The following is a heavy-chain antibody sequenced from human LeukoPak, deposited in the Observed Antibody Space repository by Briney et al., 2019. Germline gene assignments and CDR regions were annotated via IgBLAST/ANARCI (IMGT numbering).Heavy chain of an antibody. V-gene: IGHV3-74*01. Sequence: GGSLRLSCAASGLTISDSWIHRVRQVPGKGLMWVSRLASDENNRIYADSIKGRFTISRDNAKNTLFLQMNSLRVEDTGFYYCARDAGWGRLDSWGQGALVTVSS. J-gene: IGHJ4*02. CDR2: LASDENNR. D-gene: IGHD3-16*01. CDR1: GLTISDSW. CDR3: ARDAGWGRLDS.